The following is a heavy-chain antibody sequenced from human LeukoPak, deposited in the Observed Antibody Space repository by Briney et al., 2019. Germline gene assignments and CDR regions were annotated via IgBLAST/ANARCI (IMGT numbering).Heavy chain of an antibody. J-gene: IGHJ4*02. CDR2: ISGSGGST. CDR3: AKVGWSTEDYFDY. Sequence: AGGSLRLSCAASGFTFSSYAMSWVRQAPGEGLEWVSAISGSGGSTYYADSVKGRFTISRDNSKNTLYLQMNSLRAEDTAVYYCAKVGWSTEDYFDYWGQGTLVTVSS. CDR1: GFTFSSYA. V-gene: IGHV3-23*01. D-gene: IGHD2-15*01.